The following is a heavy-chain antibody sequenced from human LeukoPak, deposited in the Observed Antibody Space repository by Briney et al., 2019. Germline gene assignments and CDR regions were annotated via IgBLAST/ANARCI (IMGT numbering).Heavy chain of an antibody. D-gene: IGHD2-2*01. CDR2: INTSDGSA. Sequence: ASVKLSSTASGYTFTTYYMHWVRQAPGAWLERMGIINTSDGSARYGQKFQGRVTMTRDTSTSTVYMELSSLTSEDTALYYCARDSTTSSLADPWGQGTLVTVSS. CDR3: ARDSTTSSLADP. CDR1: GYTFTTYY. J-gene: IGHJ5*02. V-gene: IGHV1-46*01.